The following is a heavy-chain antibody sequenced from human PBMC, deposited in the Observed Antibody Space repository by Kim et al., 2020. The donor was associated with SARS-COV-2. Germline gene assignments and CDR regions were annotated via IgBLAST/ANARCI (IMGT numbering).Heavy chain of an antibody. J-gene: IGHJ1*01. CDR1: GFASNNYW. CDR3: LSGPAI. V-gene: IGHV3-74*01. Sequence: GGSLRLSCAGSGFASNNYWMHWVRQAPGKGLVWVSRINIDGSMINYADSVNGRFTVSRDNAKNTLYLQMNSLRADDTAVYYCLSGPAIGGQGLLVPVSS. D-gene: IGHD2-2*01. CDR2: INIDGSMI.